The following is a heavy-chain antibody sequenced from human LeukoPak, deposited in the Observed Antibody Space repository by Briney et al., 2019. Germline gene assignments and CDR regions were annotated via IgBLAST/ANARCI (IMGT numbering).Heavy chain of an antibody. CDR2: IFPILGIA. CDR1: GGTFSSYA. V-gene: IGHV1-69*04. J-gene: IGHJ3*02. CDR3: ARGERERLLGAFDI. D-gene: IGHD1-1*01. Sequence: GASVEVSCKASGGTFSSYAISWVRQAPGQGLEWMGRIFPILGIANYAQKFQGRVTITADKSTSTAYMELSSLRSEDTAVYYCARGERERLLGAFDIWGQGTMVTVSS.